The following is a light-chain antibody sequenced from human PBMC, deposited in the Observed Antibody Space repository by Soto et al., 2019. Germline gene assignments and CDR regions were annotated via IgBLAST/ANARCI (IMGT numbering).Light chain of an antibody. CDR1: QSISNF. V-gene: IGKV3-11*01. CDR3: QQRTTGT. Sequence: EIVLTQSPATLSLSPGDSATLSCRASQSISNFLAWYQQKPGQAPRLLIYDASHRVTGVPGRFSGSGSGTDFTLTVSSLEPDDIAVYHCQQRTTGTFGGGTKVEI. CDR2: DAS. J-gene: IGKJ4*01.